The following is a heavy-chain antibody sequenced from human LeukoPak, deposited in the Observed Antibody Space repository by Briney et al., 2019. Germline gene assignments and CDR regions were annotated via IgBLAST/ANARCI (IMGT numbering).Heavy chain of an antibody. J-gene: IGHJ4*02. Sequence: GGSLRLSCAASGFTFSSYAMSWVRQAPGKGLEWVSSISSSSSYIYYADSVKGRFTISRDNAKNSLYLQMNSLRAEDTAVYYCARDAIGGFTKDTRMGVADYWGQGTLVTVSS. V-gene: IGHV3-21*01. D-gene: IGHD3-16*01. CDR2: ISSSSSYI. CDR1: GFTFSSYA. CDR3: ARDAIGGFTKDTRMGVADY.